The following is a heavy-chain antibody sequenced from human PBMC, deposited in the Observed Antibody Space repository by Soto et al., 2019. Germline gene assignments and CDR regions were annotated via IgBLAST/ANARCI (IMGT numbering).Heavy chain of an antibody. CDR3: AREGYYDSSGYYRADAFDI. CDR1: GFTFSSYG. V-gene: IGHV3-33*01. D-gene: IGHD3-22*01. CDR2: IWYDGSNK. J-gene: IGHJ3*02. Sequence: QVQLVESGGGVVQPGRCLRLSCAASGFTFSSYGMHWVRQAPGKGLEWVAVIWYDGSNKYYADSVKGRFTISRDNSKNTMYLQMNSLRAEDTAVYYCAREGYYDSSGYYRADAFDIWGQGTMVTVSS.